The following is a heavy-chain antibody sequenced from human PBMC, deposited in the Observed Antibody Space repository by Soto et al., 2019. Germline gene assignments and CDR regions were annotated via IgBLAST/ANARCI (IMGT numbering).Heavy chain of an antibody. CDR3: AREMGGSYPFDY. D-gene: IGHD1-26*01. V-gene: IGHV3-11*06. CDR1: GFGLIAYY. J-gene: IGHJ4*02. Sequence: QVQLVESGGGLVKPGGSLRLSCVASGFGLIAYYMSWIRQAPGKGLEWVSYISSSSTYTNYADSVKGRFTISRDNAKNSLYLQMNSLRVEDTAVYYCAREMGGSYPFDYWGQGTLVTVSS. CDR2: ISSSSTYT.